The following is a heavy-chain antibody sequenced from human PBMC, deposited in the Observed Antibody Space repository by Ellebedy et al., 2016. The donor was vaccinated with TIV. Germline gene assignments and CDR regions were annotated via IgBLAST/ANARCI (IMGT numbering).Heavy chain of an antibody. CDR2: IYHSGST. V-gene: IGHV4-30-2*01. CDR3: ARGVTMIVVVGYFDR. D-gene: IGHD3-22*01. CDR1: GGSIRSGGYS. Sequence: SETLSLTCAVSGGSIRSGGYSWSWIRPPPGKGLEWIGYIYHSGSTYYNPSLKSRVTISVDRSKKQFSLKLSSGTAPDTAVYYCARGVTMIVVVGYFDRWGRGTLVTVSS. J-gene: IGHJ2*01.